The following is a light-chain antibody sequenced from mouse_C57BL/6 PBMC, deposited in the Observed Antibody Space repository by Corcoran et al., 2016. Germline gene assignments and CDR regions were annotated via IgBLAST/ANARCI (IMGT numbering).Light chain of an antibody. J-gene: IGLJ1*01. CDR3: ALWYSNYGV. CDR2: HTS. CDR1: TGAVTTSNY. Sequence: QAVVTQESSLYISPGGTVTLTCGSSTGAVTTSNYAAWVQQKPSEIPKGLIHHTSTRSSGVPARFTGSLLGDKAAFTITGAQTEDEATYYCALWYSNYGVFGGGTRLTVL. V-gene: IGLV1*01.